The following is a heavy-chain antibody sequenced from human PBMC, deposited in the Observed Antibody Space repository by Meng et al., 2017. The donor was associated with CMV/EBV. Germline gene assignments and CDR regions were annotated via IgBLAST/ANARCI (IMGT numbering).Heavy chain of an antibody. J-gene: IGHJ4*02. Sequence: GESLKISCAASGFTFSSYGMHWVRRAPGKGLEWVAVIWYDGSNKYYADSVKGRFTISRDNSKNTLYLQMNSLRAEDTAVYYCAKDRYYYDSSGYYSEDYWGQGTLVTVSS. V-gene: IGHV3-33*06. D-gene: IGHD3-22*01. CDR1: GFTFSSYG. CDR2: IWYDGSNK. CDR3: AKDRYYYDSSGYYSEDY.